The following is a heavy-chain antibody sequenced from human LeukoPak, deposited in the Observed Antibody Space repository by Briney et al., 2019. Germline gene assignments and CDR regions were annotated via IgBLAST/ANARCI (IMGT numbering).Heavy chain of an antibody. CDR2: IYHSGTT. D-gene: IGHD3-10*01. CDR3: ARGGGFSLWFGEFLGTPGWFDP. CDR1: GYSITSSSW. Sequence: SETLSLTCAVSGYSITSSSWWGWIRQPPGKGLEWIGYIYHSGTTYYNPSLQSRVTMSVDTPKNQFSLKLSSVTAVDTAVYYCARGGGFSLWFGEFLGTPGWFDPWGQGTLVTVSS. J-gene: IGHJ5*02. V-gene: IGHV4-28*03.